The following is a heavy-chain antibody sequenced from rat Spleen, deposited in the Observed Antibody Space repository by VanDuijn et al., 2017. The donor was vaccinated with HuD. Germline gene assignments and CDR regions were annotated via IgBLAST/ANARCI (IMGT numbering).Heavy chain of an antibody. D-gene: IGHD1-12*02. V-gene: IGHV5-19*01. J-gene: IGHJ4*01. CDR1: GFTFSVYG. CDR2: ISPSGTIS. CDR3: ATDGYYDGTYYAVYVMDA. Sequence: EVQLVESGGGLMQPGRSLKLSCVASGFTFSVYGMHWIRQAPTTGLEWVASISPSGTISHYRDSVKGRFTISRDNAKSTLYLQMDSLRSEDTATYYCATDGYYDGTYYAVYVMDAWAQGASVTVSS.